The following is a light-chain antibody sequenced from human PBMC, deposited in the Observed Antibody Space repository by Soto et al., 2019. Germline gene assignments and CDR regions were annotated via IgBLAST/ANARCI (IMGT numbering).Light chain of an antibody. Sequence: EIVLTQSPGTLSLSPGDRATLSCRAGQTVTNNYLAWYQQQPGQAPRLLIYDASRRATGIPDRFSGSGSGTDFPLPISKLELEDLAVNHCQQYGSPIPTTSGKGTRREIK. J-gene: IGKJ5*01. V-gene: IGKV3-20*01. CDR2: DAS. CDR1: QTVTNNY. CDR3: QQYGSPIPTT.